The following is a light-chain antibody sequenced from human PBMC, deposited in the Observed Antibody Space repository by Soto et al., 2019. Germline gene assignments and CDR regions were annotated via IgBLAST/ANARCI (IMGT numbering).Light chain of an antibody. J-gene: IGKJ1*01. CDR1: QNIRNW. Sequence: EIQMTQSPSTLSASVGDSVTITCRASQNIRNWLAWYQQKPGKAPKVLIYAASSLQSGVPSRFSGSGSGTDFTLAISRLKTEDFATYYCQQRYSTPPTFRQGTKVDIK. CDR2: AAS. CDR3: QQRYSTPPT. V-gene: IGKV1-39*01.